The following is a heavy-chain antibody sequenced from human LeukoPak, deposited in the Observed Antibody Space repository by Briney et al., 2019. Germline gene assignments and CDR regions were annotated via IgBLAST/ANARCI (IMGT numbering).Heavy chain of an antibody. J-gene: IGHJ2*01. D-gene: IGHD4-17*01. CDR2: FYPGDSDT. CDR3: ARLVTTRYYYGYFDL. Sequence: PGEPLHISSKGSGYSFTSNWIGWLRQMPGKGLEWMGIFYPGDSDTRYSPSFHGQVTISAHKSIRTDYLQWSSLKASDTAMYYCARLVTTRYYYGYFDLWGRGTLVTVSS. CDR1: GYSFTSNW. V-gene: IGHV5-51*01.